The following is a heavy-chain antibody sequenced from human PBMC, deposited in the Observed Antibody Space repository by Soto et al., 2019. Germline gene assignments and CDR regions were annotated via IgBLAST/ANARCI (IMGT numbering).Heavy chain of an antibody. CDR2: IIPIFGTA. D-gene: IGHD5-18*01. Sequence: ASVKVSCKASGGTFSSYAISWVRQAPGQGLEWMGGIIPIFGTANYAQKFQGRDTITADESTSTSYMELSSLRFEVSAVYYCATSDTAPLFCWGQGTLVTVSS. J-gene: IGHJ4*02. CDR3: ATSDTAPLFC. V-gene: IGHV1-69*13. CDR1: GGTFSSYA.